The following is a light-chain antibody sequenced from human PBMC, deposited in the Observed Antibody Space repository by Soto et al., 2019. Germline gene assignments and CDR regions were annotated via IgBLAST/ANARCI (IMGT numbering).Light chain of an antibody. J-gene: IGLJ1*01. Sequence: QSALTQPPSASGSPGQSVTISCAGTSRDVGGYNYVSWYQQYPGKVPKLMIYEVSERPSGVPDRFSGSKSGNTAFLTVSGLQAEDEADYYCLSYADTAYVFGTGTKLTVL. V-gene: IGLV2-8*01. CDR1: SRDVGGYNY. CDR3: LSYADTAYV. CDR2: EVS.